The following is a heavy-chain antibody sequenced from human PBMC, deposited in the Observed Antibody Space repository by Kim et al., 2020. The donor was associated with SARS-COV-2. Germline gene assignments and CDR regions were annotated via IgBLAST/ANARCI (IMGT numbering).Heavy chain of an antibody. Sequence: GGSLRLSCAASGFTFSSYSMNWVRQAPGKGLEWVSYISSSSSTIYYADSVKGRFTISRDNAKNSLYLQMNSLRDEDTAVYYCARDRSIVVVPAAPYYFDYWGQGTLVTVSS. J-gene: IGHJ4*02. CDR3: ARDRSIVVVPAAPYYFDY. CDR1: GFTFSSYS. D-gene: IGHD2-2*01. V-gene: IGHV3-48*02. CDR2: ISSSSSTI.